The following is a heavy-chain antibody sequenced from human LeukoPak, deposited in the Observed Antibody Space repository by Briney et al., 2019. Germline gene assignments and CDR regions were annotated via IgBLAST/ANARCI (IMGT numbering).Heavy chain of an antibody. D-gene: IGHD3-22*01. V-gene: IGHV1-46*01. CDR1: GYTFTSYY. CDR3: ARSSLYYDSSGYYFDY. Sequence: ASVKVSCKASGYTFTSYYMHWVRQAPGQGLEWMGIINPSGGSTSYAQKFQGRVTMTRDTSTSTVYMELSSLRSEDTAVYYCARSSLYYDSSGYYFDYWGQGTLVTVSS. CDR2: INPSGGST. J-gene: IGHJ4*02.